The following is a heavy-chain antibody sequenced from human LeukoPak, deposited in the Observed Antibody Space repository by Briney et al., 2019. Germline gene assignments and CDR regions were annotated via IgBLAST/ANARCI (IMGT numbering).Heavy chain of an antibody. Sequence: GGSLRLSCAASGFTFSSYWMYWVRQAPGKGLVWVSRLNSDGSSTSYADSVRGRFTISRDNAKNTLYLQMNSLRAEDTAVYYCARGNYGMDVWGQGTTVTVSS. J-gene: IGHJ6*01. CDR1: GFTFSSYW. CDR2: LNSDGSST. V-gene: IGHV3-74*01. CDR3: ARGNYGMDV.